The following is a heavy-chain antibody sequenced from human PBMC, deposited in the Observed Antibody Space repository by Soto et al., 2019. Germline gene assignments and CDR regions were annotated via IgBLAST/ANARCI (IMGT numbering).Heavy chain of an antibody. CDR2: IYHSGST. Sequence: QVQLQESGPGLVKPSQTLSLTCTVSVGYLSSGGYYWSWIRQHPGKGLEWNGYIYHSGSTYYNPSIKSRVTISVDTSKTQFSLKLSSVTAADTAVYYFARNYGGNPGLLDYWGQGTLVTVSS. CDR3: ARNYGGNPGLLDY. CDR1: VGYLSSGGYY. V-gene: IGHV4-31*03. J-gene: IGHJ4*02. D-gene: IGHD4-17*01.